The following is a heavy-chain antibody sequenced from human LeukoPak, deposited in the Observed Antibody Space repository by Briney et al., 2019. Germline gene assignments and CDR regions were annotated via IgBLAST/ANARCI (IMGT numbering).Heavy chain of an antibody. CDR2: INPNSGGT. D-gene: IGHD6-19*01. Sequence: GASVKVSCKASGYIFTDYYIHWVRQAPGQGLEWMGWINPNSGGTNYAQKFQGRVTMTRDTSISTAYMELSRLRSDDTAVYYCARPYSSGWYQDAFDIWGQGTMVTVSS. CDR3: ARPYSSGWYQDAFDI. J-gene: IGHJ3*02. CDR1: GYIFTDYY. V-gene: IGHV1-2*02.